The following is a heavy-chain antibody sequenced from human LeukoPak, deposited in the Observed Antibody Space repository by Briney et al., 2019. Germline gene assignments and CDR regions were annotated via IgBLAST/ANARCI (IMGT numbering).Heavy chain of an antibody. Sequence: TGGSLRLSCAASGFTFSSYPMYWVRQAPGVGLEWVAVISSDGGGKYYADSVKGRFTISRDNSKNTLDLQMNSLKAEDTAVYYCAKGVRKTYYYDSSGCEFDYWGQGTLVTVSS. J-gene: IGHJ4*02. CDR3: AKGVRKTYYYDSSGCEFDY. V-gene: IGHV3-30*18. D-gene: IGHD3-22*01. CDR1: GFTFSSYP. CDR2: ISSDGGGK.